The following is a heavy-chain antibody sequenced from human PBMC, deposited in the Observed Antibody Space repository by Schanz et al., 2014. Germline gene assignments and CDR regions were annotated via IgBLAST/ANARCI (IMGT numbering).Heavy chain of an antibody. CDR3: ARVRRRIATPSTPSFRNYYYYAMDV. CDR2: ISSGSSYA. V-gene: IGHV3-21*05. J-gene: IGHJ6*02. CDR1: GFTFSSYG. D-gene: IGHD6-13*01. Sequence: VQLVESGGGVVQFGRSLRLSCVASGFTFSSYGMHWVRQAPGKGLEWVSDISSGSSYANYADSVKGRFTISRDNAKNSLYLQMNSLRAEDTSVYFCARVRRRIATPSTPSFRNYYYYAMDVWGQGTTVTVSS.